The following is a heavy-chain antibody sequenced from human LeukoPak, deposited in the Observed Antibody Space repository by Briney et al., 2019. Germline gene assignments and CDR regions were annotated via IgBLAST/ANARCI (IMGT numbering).Heavy chain of an antibody. CDR2: TSGSGGGS. CDR1: GFSLSSYA. Sequence: GGSLRLSCAASGFSLSSYAMNWVRQAPGKGLEWVSGTSGSGGGSYHADSVKGRFTISRDNSKNTLYLQMNSLRAEDTAVYYCAKGVAARREGFDSWGQGTLVTVSS. J-gene: IGHJ4*02. V-gene: IGHV3-23*01. D-gene: IGHD6-6*01. CDR3: AKGVAARREGFDS.